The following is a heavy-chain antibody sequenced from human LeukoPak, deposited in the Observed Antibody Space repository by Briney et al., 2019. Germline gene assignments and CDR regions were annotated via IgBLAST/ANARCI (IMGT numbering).Heavy chain of an antibody. CDR1: GGSFSGYY. CDR2: INHSGST. CDR3: ARGSDCGGDCRCFDY. J-gene: IGHJ4*02. Sequence: PSETLSLTCAVYGGSFSGYYWSWIRQPPGKGLEWIGEINHSGSTNYNPSLKSRVTISVDTSKNQFSLKLSSVTAADTAVYYCARGSDCGGDCRCFDYWGQGTLVTVSS. V-gene: IGHV4-34*01. D-gene: IGHD2-21*01.